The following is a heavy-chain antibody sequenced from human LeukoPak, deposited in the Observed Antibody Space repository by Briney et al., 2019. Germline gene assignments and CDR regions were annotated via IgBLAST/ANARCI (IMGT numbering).Heavy chain of an antibody. J-gene: IGHJ5*02. D-gene: IGHD1-26*01. V-gene: IGHV6-1*01. Sequence: SQTLSLTCAISGDSVSSNGAAWNWIRQSPSRGLEWLGRTYYRSKWYNDYAVSVKSRITINPDTSKNQFSLLLNSVTPEDTAVYYRAREGEVGTTWSWFDPWGQGTLVTVSS. CDR2: TYYRSKWYN. CDR1: GDSVSSNGAA. CDR3: AREGEVGTTWSWFDP.